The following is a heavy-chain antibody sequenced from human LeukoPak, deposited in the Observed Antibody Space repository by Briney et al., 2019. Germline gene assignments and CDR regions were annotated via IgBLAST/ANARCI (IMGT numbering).Heavy chain of an antibody. V-gene: IGHV4-39*07. CDR2: IYYSGST. CDR1: GGSISSSSYY. Sequence: SETLSLTCTVSGGSISSSSYYWGWIRQPPGKGLEWIGSIYYSGSTYYNPSLKSRVTISVDTSKNQFSLKLSSVTAADTAVYYCARSKPTNYYGSGSYYFDYWGQGTLVTVSS. D-gene: IGHD3-10*01. J-gene: IGHJ4*02. CDR3: ARSKPTNYYGSGSYYFDY.